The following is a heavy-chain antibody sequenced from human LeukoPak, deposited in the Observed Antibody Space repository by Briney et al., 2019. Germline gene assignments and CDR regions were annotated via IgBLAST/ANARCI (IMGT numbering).Heavy chain of an antibody. D-gene: IGHD2-2*01. J-gene: IGHJ4*02. CDR2: IYHSRST. CDR1: GYSISSGYY. Sequence: PSETLSLTCTVSGYSISSGYYWGWIRQPPGKGLEWIGSIYHSRSTYYNPSLKSRVTISVDTSKNQFSLKLSSVTAADTAVYYCARGRQHDYWGQGTLVTVSS. V-gene: IGHV4-38-2*02. CDR3: ARGRQHDY.